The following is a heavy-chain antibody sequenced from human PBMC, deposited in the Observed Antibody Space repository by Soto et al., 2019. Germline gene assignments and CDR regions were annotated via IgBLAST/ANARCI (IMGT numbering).Heavy chain of an antibody. V-gene: IGHV3-48*02. CDR2: ISSSSSTI. Sequence: PGGTLRLSCAASGFTFSSYSMNWVRQAPGKGLERVSYISSSSSTIYYADSVKGRFTISRDNAKNSLYLQMNSLRDEDTAVYYCARADDFWSGFYGMDAWGQGTTVTVSS. J-gene: IGHJ6*02. CDR1: GFTFSSYS. CDR3: ARADDFWSGFYGMDA. D-gene: IGHD3-3*01.